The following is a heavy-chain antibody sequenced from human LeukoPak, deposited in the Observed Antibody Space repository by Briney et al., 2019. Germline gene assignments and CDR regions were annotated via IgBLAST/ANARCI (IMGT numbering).Heavy chain of an antibody. CDR3: AKGRQEVGGSDAFDI. Sequence: PGGSLRLSCAASGFTFSSYDMSWVRQAPGEGLEWVSAFSGGGGGTYYADSAKGRFTISRDNSKNTLSLQMNSLRAEDTAVYYCAKGRQEVGGSDAFDIWGQGTMVTVSS. CDR2: FSGGGGGT. J-gene: IGHJ3*02. D-gene: IGHD3-16*01. CDR1: GFTFSSYD. V-gene: IGHV3-23*01.